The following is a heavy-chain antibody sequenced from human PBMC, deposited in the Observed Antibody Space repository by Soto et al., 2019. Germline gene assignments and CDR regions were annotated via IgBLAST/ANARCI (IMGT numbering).Heavy chain of an antibody. J-gene: IGHJ6*03. V-gene: IGHV1-18*01. CDR2: ISAYNGNT. CDR1: GYTFTSYG. D-gene: IGHD2-15*01. CDR3: ARDSYPTISLGYCSGGSWWCYIDV. Sequence: GASVKVSCKASGYTFTSYGISWVRQAPGQGLEWMGWISAYNGNTNYAQKLQGRVTMTTDTSTSTAYMELSSLRSDDTAVYYCARDSYPTISLGYCSGGSWWCYIDVWGKGTTVTVSS.